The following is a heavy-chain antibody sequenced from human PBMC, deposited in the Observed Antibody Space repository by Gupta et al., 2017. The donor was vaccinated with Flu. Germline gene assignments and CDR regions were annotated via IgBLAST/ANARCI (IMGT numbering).Heavy chain of an antibody. Sequence: QLQLQESGPGLVKPSETLSLTCTVSGGSISSRSYYWGWIRQPPGKGLEWIGSIYYSGSTYYNPSLKSRVTISVDTSKNQFSLKLSSVTAADTAVYYCARAEYSSSSIQNKYFQHWGQGTLVTVSS. CDR2: IYYSGST. CDR1: GGSISSRSYY. J-gene: IGHJ1*01. D-gene: IGHD6-6*01. CDR3: ARAEYSSSSIQNKYFQH. V-gene: IGHV4-39*01.